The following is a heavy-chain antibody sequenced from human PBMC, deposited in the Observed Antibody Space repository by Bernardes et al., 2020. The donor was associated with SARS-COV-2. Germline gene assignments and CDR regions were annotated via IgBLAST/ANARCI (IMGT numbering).Heavy chain of an antibody. V-gene: IGHV4-39*01. CDR2: IYSSGSS. D-gene: IGHD2-2*01. Sequence: SETLSLTCTVSGASISSSNYYWGWIRQPPGKGLEWIGSIYSSGSSYYNPSLQSRVRGSVDTSKNQFSLKLTSVTAADTAVYYCARPLDCNGTSCSDYWGQGTLVTVSS. CDR1: GASISSSNYY. J-gene: IGHJ4*02. CDR3: ARPLDCNGTSCSDY.